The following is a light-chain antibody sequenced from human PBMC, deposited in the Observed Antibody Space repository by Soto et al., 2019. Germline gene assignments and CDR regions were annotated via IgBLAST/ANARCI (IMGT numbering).Light chain of an antibody. J-gene: IGLJ1*01. CDR2: SDD. V-gene: IGLV1-47*02. CDR3: AAWDDSLSGDV. CDR1: YSNIGSNY. Sequence: QSVLTQPPSASGTPGQRVTISCSGSYSNIGSNYVYWYQQLPGTAPKLLIYSDDQRLSGVPDRFSGSKSGTSASLAISGLRSEDEADYYCAAWDDSLSGDVFGTGTKLTVL.